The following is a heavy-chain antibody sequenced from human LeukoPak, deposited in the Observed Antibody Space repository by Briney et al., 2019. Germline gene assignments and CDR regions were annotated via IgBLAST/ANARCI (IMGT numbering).Heavy chain of an antibody. J-gene: IGHJ6*02. D-gene: IGHD2-2*01. CDR3: ARVLPAAYYYYGMDV. CDR2: ISSSSSYI. CDR1: GFTFSSYW. V-gene: IGHV3-21*01. Sequence: GGSLRLSYAASGFTFSSYWMNWARQAPGKGLEWVSSISSSSSYIYYADSVKGRFTISRDNAKNSLYLQMNSLRAEDTAVYYCARVLPAAYYYYGMDVWGQGTTVTVSS.